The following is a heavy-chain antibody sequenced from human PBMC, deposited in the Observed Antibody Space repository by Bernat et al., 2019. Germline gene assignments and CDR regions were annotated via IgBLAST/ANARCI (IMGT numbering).Heavy chain of an antibody. CDR2: IYSGGST. J-gene: IGHJ3*02. CDR1: GFTVSSNY. Sequence: EVQLVESGGGLVQPGGSLRLSCAASGFTVSSNYMSWVRRAPGKGLEWVSVIYSGGSTYYADSVKGRFTISRDNSKNTLYLQMNSLRAEDTAVYYCARDPYYGSGSYDFDIWGQGTMVTVSS. CDR3: ARDPYYGSGSYDFDI. D-gene: IGHD3-10*01. V-gene: IGHV3-66*01.